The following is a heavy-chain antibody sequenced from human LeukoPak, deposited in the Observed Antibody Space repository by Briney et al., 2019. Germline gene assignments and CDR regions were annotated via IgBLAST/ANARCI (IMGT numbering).Heavy chain of an antibody. V-gene: IGHV3-21*01. J-gene: IGHJ4*02. Sequence: GGSLRLSCIASGFTFSSYSVNWVRQPPGKGLEWVSSISSSSSSYIYYADSVKGRFTISRDNAKNSLYLQMNSLRAEDTAVYYCARWGRIAVAGGDYWGQGTLVTVSS. D-gene: IGHD6-19*01. CDR2: ISSSSSSYI. CDR3: ARWGRIAVAGGDY. CDR1: GFTFSSYS.